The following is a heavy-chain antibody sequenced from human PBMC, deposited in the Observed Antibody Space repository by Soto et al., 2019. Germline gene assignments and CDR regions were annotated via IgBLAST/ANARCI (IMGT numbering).Heavy chain of an antibody. CDR1: GYTFSNYG. D-gene: IGHD5-18*01. J-gene: IGHJ6*02. CDR3: ARDPGFGFGYIYAFAMDV. Sequence: QVQLVQSGAEVKKPGASVKVSCKASGYTFSNYGISWVRQGPGQGLEWMGWISGYNGNTHYEEKVQDRIKMTTDTSTSTTYLELRSLRSDDTAVYFCARDPGFGFGYIYAFAMDVWGQGTTVTVS. CDR2: ISGYNGNT. V-gene: IGHV1-18*01.